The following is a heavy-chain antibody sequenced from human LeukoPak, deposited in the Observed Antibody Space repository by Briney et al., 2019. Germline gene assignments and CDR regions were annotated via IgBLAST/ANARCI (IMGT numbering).Heavy chain of an antibody. CDR3: ANGGTYSSGP. V-gene: IGHV3-7*01. CDR2: IKPDGSAQ. Sequence: GSLRLSCEASGFTFSNSWMSWVRQAPGKGLEWVATIKPDGSAQYYVGSVKGRFTISRDNAKNSLFLQINSLRAEDTAVYYCANGGTYSSGPWGQGTLVTVSS. J-gene: IGHJ5*02. CDR1: GFTFSNSW. D-gene: IGHD3-22*01.